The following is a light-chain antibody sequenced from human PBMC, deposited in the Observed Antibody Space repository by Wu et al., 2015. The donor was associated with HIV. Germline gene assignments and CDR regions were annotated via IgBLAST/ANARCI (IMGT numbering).Light chain of an antibody. V-gene: IGKV1-39*01. Sequence: DIQMTQSASSLSASLGDRVTITCRASRRISTSLNWYQQKPGKAPKLLISGASSLQSGVPSRFSGSGSGTDFTLTISSLQPEDFATYYCQQTYTIQWTFGQGTKVEIK. CDR1: RRISTS. J-gene: IGKJ1*01. CDR3: QQTYTIQWT. CDR2: GAS.